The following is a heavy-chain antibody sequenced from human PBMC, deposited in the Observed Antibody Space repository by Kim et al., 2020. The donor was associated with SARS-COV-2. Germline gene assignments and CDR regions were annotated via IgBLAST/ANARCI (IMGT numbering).Heavy chain of an antibody. CDR2: ISSSSSYI. V-gene: IGHV3-21*01. CDR1: GFTFSSYS. J-gene: IGHJ4*02. CDR3: ARGWKGWLVLIDY. D-gene: IGHD6-19*01. Sequence: GGSLRLSCAASGFTFSSYSMNWVRQAPGKGLEWVSSISSSSSYIYYADSVKGRFTISRDNAKNSLYLQMNSLRAEDTAVYYCARGWKGWLVLIDYWGQGTLVTVSS.